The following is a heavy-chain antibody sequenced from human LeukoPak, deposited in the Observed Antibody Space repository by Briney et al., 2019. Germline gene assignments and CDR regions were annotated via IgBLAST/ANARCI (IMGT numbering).Heavy chain of an antibody. D-gene: IGHD3-9*01. V-gene: IGHV1-2*02. CDR2: INPNTGGT. J-gene: IGHJ4*02. Sequence: ASVKVSCKASGNTFTGYFMHWVRQAPGQGLDWRGWINPNTGGTKYAQKFEGRVTMTRDTSIGTAYMELSTVTSDDTAVYFCARVHATGYFSLDLGYWGQGTLVTVSS. CDR1: GNTFTGYF. CDR3: ARVHATGYFSLDLGY.